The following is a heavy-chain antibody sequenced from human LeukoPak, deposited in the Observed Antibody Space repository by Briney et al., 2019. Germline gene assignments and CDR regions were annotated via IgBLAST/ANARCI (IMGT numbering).Heavy chain of an antibody. Sequence: GGSLRLSCAASGFTFTNYAMTCVRQAPGKGLEWVSVIYSGGSTYYADSVKGRFTISRDNSKNTLYLQMNSLRAEDTAVYYCARRSGNHWGQGTLVTVSS. CDR1: GFTFTNYA. J-gene: IGHJ5*02. CDR2: IYSGGST. CDR3: ARRSGNH. V-gene: IGHV3-53*01. D-gene: IGHD1-1*01.